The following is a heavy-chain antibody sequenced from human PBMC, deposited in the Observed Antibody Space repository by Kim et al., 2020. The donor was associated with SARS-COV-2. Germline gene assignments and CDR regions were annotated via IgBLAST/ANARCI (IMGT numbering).Heavy chain of an antibody. CDR2: IIPIFGTA. D-gene: IGHD5-18*01. CDR1: GGTFSSYA. J-gene: IGHJ3*02. Sequence: SVKVSCKASGGTFSSYAISWVRQAPGQGLEWMGGIIPIFGTANYAQKFQGRVTITADESTSTAYMELSSLRSEDTAVYYCARPQNEDTAMVTGAFDIWGQGTMVTVSS. CDR3: ARPQNEDTAMVTGAFDI. V-gene: IGHV1-69*13.